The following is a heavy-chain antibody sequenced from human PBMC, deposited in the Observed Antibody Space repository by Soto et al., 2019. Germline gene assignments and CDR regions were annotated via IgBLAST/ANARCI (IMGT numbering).Heavy chain of an antibody. V-gene: IGHV4-30-4*02. D-gene: IGHD3-10*01. CDR2: IYYSGST. CDR1: RGSIPSGDYY. CDR3: AGTTFVLLWFGAHSGAQFDY. Sequence: PSATLSLTCTVTRGSIPSGDYYWTWILQPPGEGLEWIGYIYYSGSTYYNPSLKSRVTISVDTSKNQFSLKLSSVTAADTAVYYCAGTTFVLLWFGAHSGAQFDYWGQGTLVTVS. J-gene: IGHJ4*02.